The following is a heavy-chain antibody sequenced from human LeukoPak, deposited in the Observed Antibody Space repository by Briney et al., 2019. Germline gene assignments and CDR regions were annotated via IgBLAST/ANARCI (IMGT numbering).Heavy chain of an antibody. CDR3: ARDLAYSRLDY. D-gene: IGHD5-18*01. J-gene: IGHJ4*02. V-gene: IGHV3-7*01. Sequence: GGSLRLSCAVSGLTFSSSWMDWVREAPGEGLEWVASINPDGNKKYSADSVRGRFTISRDNAENSLYLHMNSLRVEDTAFYYCARDLAYSRLDYWGQGMLVTVSS. CDR1: GLTFSSSW. CDR2: INPDGNKK.